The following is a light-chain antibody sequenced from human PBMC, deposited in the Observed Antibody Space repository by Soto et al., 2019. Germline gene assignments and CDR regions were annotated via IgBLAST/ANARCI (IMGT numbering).Light chain of an antibody. V-gene: IGKV1-5*01. J-gene: IGKJ2*01. CDR2: GAP. CDR1: QIISNW. CDR3: QQYDSYPYT. Sequence: DIEMTQSPATLSASIGDRVTITCRASQIISNWLAWYQQKPGKAPNLLIYGAPSLQTGVPSRFSGSASGTEFTLIISSLQPDDFATYYCQQYDSYPYTFGQGTKVYIK.